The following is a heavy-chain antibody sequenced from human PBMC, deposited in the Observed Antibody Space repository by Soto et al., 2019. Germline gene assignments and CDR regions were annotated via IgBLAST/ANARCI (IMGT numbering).Heavy chain of an antibody. Sequence: QVQLVESGGGVVQPGRSLRLSCAASGFNFNSYTFNWVRQAPGKGLEGVAMISPEGSKTNYADALKGRFTISRDNSNNKVFLQMNSLTTEDSAIYFCARGLLQVMVPFDHWGQGTLVTVS. CDR2: ISPEGSKT. D-gene: IGHD2-21*02. CDR3: ARGLLQVMVPFDH. V-gene: IGHV3-30-3*01. CDR1: GFNFNSYT. J-gene: IGHJ4*02.